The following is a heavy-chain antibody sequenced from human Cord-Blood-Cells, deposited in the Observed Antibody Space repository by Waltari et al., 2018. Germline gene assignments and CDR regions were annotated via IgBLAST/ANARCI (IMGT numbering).Heavy chain of an antibody. CDR2: TYYRSKWYN. J-gene: IGHJ6*03. CDR1: GDSVSRTSAA. CDR3: ARGYWTGDYYYYYYMDV. Sequence: QVQLQQSGPGLVKPSQTLSLTCAISGDSVSRTSAAWNWIRQSPSRGLEWLGRTYYRSKWYNDYAVSVESRITINPDTSKNQFSLRLNSVTPEDTAVYYCARGYWTGDYYYYYYMDVWCKETTVTVSS. V-gene: IGHV6-1*01. D-gene: IGHD2-8*02.